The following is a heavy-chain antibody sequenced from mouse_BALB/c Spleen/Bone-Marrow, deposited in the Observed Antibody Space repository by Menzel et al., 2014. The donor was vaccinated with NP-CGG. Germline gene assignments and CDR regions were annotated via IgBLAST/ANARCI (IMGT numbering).Heavy chain of an antibody. J-gene: IGHJ2*01. CDR2: ISTYYGDA. Sequence: VQRVESGAELVRPGVSVKISCKGSGYTFTDYAMHWVKQSHAKSLEWIGVISTYYGDATYNQKFEGKATMTVDKSPSTAYMELARLTSEDSAIYYCARDLDYWGQGTTLTVSS. CDR1: GYTFTDYA. CDR3: ARDLDY. V-gene: IGHV1S137*01.